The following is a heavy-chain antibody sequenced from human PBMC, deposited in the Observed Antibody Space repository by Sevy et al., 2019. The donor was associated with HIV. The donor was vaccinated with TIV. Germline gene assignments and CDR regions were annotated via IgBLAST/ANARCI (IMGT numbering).Heavy chain of an antibody. J-gene: IGHJ4*02. CDR1: GGPISSHY. Sequence: SETLSLICTVSGGPISSHYWNWIRQTPGKGLEWIGSFYYTGITNYNPSLKSRVTMSADTSKNRAPLKLNSVTAADTAVYYCARLPSPYYDSSGDLIREYYFDSWGQGTLVTVSS. CDR3: ARLPSPYYDSSGDLIREYYFDS. CDR2: FYYTGIT. D-gene: IGHD3-22*01. V-gene: IGHV4-59*11.